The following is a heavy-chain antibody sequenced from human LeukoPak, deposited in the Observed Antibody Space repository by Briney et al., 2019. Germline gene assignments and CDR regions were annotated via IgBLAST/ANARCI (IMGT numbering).Heavy chain of an antibody. CDR3: ARVCGIVNMVRGVIITERYFDY. D-gene: IGHD3-10*01. CDR1: GGSISSGGYY. V-gene: IGHV4-31*03. J-gene: IGHJ4*02. Sequence: SETLSLTCTVSGGSISSGGYYWSWIRQHPGKGLEWIGYIYYSGSTYYNPSLKSRVTISVDTSKNQFSLKLSSVTAADTAVYYCARVCGIVNMVRGVIITERYFDYWGQGTLVTVSS. CDR2: IYYSGST.